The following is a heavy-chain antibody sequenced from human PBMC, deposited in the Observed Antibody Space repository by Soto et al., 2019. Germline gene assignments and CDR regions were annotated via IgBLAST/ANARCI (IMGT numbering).Heavy chain of an antibody. D-gene: IGHD3-9*01. CDR1: GFTFSSCE. CDR3: ARVLRYFDWTPGPNWFDP. V-gene: IGHV3-48*03. Sequence: GGSLRLSCAASGFTFSSCEMNWVRQAPGKGLEWVSYISSSGSTIYYADSVKGRFTISRDNAKNSLYLQMNSLRAEDTAVYYCARVLRYFDWTPGPNWFDPWGQGTLVTVSS. J-gene: IGHJ5*02. CDR2: ISSSGSTI.